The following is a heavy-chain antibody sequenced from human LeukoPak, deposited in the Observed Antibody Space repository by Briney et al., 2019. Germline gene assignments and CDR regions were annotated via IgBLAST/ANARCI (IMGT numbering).Heavy chain of an antibody. CDR1: GFTAISNY. J-gene: IGHJ4*02. V-gene: IGHV3-66*01. CDR3: ARDWGGRNRYDY. D-gene: IGHD1-26*01. Sequence: GGALRHSRAASGFTAISNYMTWLRPAPGKGLEWVSILYSGGSAYYTDSVKGRFTFSRDNSKNTLYLQMNSLRAEDTAVYYCARDWGGRNRYDYWGQGTLVTVSS. CDR2: LYSGGSA.